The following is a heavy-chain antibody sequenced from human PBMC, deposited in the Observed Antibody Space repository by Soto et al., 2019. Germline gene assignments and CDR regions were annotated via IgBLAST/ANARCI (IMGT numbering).Heavy chain of an antibody. CDR3: VRDAGQDDAMDY. CDR2: IWHDGKEK. CDR1: GFTFSNFG. D-gene: IGHD2-2*01. V-gene: IGHV3-33*01. J-gene: IGHJ4*02. Sequence: QVQVVESGGGVVQPGRSLKLSCAASGFTFSNFGMHWVRQAPGKGLEWVAVIWHDGKEKYYADSAKGLSTISRNNSKNTLYLQMNSLRAEDTAVYYCVRDAGQDDAMDYWGQGTLVTVSS.